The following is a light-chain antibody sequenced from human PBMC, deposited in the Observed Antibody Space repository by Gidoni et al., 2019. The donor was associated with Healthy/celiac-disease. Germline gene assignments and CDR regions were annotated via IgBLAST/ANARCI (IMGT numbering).Light chain of an antibody. CDR1: QDISNS. Sequence: DIQMTPSPSSLSASVGDRVTITCQASQDISNSLNWYQQKPGKAPKLLIYDASNLETGVPSRFSGSGSGTDFTVTISSLQPEDIATYYCQQYDNLPLTFGGGTKVEIK. CDR2: DAS. CDR3: QQYDNLPLT. J-gene: IGKJ4*01. V-gene: IGKV1-33*01.